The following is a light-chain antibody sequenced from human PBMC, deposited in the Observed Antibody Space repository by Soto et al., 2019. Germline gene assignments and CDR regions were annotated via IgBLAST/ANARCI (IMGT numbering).Light chain of an antibody. Sequence: EIVMTQSPATLSVSPGERATLSCRASQSVSSDLAWYQQKPGQTPSLLIYAASTRATGIPARFSGSGSGTEFTLPISSLQSEDFVVYYCQQYHNWPRTFGQGTKVEI. J-gene: IGKJ1*01. CDR1: QSVSSD. CDR2: AAS. V-gene: IGKV3-15*01. CDR3: QQYHNWPRT.